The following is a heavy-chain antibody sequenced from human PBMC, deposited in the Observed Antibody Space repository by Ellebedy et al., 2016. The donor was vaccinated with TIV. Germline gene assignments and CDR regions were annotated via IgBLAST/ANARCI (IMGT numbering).Heavy chain of an antibody. CDR2: IKQDGSEK. V-gene: IGHV3-7*01. CDR1: GFTFSSYW. CDR3: ARWRRRGRWLQFPTNYYYYGMDV. D-gene: IGHD5-24*01. Sequence: GGSLRLXCAASGFTFSSYWMSWVRQAPGKGLEWVANIKQDGSEKYYVDSVKGRFTISRDNAKNSLYLQMNSLRAEDTAVYYCARWRRRGRWLQFPTNYYYYGMDVWGQGTTVTVSS. J-gene: IGHJ6*02.